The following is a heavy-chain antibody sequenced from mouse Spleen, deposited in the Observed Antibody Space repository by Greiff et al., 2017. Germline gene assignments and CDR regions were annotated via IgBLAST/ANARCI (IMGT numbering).Heavy chain of an antibody. D-gene: IGHD1-1*02. CDR2: IDPEDGDT. J-gene: IGHJ2*01. V-gene: IGHV14-1*01. CDR1: GFNIKDYY. Sequence: EVQLQQSGAELVRPGASVKLSCTASGFNIKDYYMHWVKQRPEQGLEWIGRIDPEDGDTEYAPKFQGKATMTADTSSNTAYLQLSSLTSEDTAVYYCTTYGGNYVTFDYWGQGTTLTVSS. CDR3: TTYGGNYVTFDY.